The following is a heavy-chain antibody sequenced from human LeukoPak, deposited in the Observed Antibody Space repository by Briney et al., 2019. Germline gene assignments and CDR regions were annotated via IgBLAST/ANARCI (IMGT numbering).Heavy chain of an antibody. Sequence: ASVKVSCKVSGYTLTELSMHWVRQAPGKGLEWMGGFDPEDGETIYAQKFQGRVTMTEDTSTGTAYMELSSLRSEDTAVYYCATENHFWSGYYGNWFDPWGQGTLVTVSS. CDR2: FDPEDGET. CDR3: ATENHFWSGYYGNWFDP. V-gene: IGHV1-24*01. J-gene: IGHJ5*02. D-gene: IGHD3-3*02. CDR1: GYTLTELS.